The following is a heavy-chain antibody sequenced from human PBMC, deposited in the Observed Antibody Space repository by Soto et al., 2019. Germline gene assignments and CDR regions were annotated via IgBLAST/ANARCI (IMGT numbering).Heavy chain of an antibody. CDR1: GFTFSSYW. Sequence: EVQLVESGGGLVQPGGSLRLSCAASGFTFSSYWMSWVRQAPGKGLEWVANIKQDGSEKYYVDPVKGRFTISRDNAKNSLYLQMNSLRAEDTAVYYCASLTSTYYDFWSGYKVGYFDYWGQGTLVTVSS. CDR3: ASLTSTYYDFWSGYKVGYFDY. V-gene: IGHV3-7*01. D-gene: IGHD3-3*01. CDR2: IKQDGSEK. J-gene: IGHJ4*02.